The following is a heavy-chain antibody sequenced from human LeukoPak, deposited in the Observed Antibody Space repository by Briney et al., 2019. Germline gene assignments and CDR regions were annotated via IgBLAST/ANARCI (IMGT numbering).Heavy chain of an antibody. CDR3: ARQEGGAARGNFDY. V-gene: IGHV4-39*01. Sequence: SQTLSLTCTVSGGSISSGGYYWSWIRQPPGKGLEWIGSIYYSGTSYYNPSLKSRVTISVDTSKNQFSLKLTSVTAADTAVYYCARQEGGAARGNFDYWGQGTLVTVSS. J-gene: IGHJ4*02. D-gene: IGHD6-6*01. CDR2: IYYSGTS. CDR1: GGSISSGGYY.